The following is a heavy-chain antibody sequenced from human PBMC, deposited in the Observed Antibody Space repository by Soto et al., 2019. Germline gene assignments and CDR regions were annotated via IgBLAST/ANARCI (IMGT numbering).Heavy chain of an antibody. J-gene: IGHJ4*02. V-gene: IGHV3-11*01. D-gene: IGHD3-16*02. CDR1: GFTFSDYY. Sequence: GGSLRLSCAASGFTFSDYYMSWIRQAPGKGLEWVSYISSSGSTIYYADSVKGRFTISRDNAKNSLYLQMNSLRAEDTAVYYCARVKVEDYIWGSYRYISLPPHYFDYWGQGTLVTVSS. CDR3: ARVKVEDYIWGSYRYISLPPHYFDY. CDR2: ISSSGSTI.